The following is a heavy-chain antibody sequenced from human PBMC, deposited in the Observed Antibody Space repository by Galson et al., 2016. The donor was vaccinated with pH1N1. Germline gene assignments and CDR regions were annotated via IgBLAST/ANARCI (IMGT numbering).Heavy chain of an antibody. CDR3: ARDPLGSSSWYDN. CDR2: ISAYNGNT. Sequence: SVKVSCKASGYTFTNYGISWVRQAPGQGLEWMGWISAYNGNTNYAQKLQGTVTMTTDTSTSTAYMELRSLRSDDTAVDYWARDPLGSSSWYDNWGQGTLVTVSS. J-gene: IGHJ5*02. V-gene: IGHV1-18*01. CDR1: GYTFTNYG. D-gene: IGHD6-13*01.